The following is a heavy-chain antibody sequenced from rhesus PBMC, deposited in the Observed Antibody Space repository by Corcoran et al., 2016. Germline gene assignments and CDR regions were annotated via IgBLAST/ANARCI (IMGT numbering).Heavy chain of an antibody. CDR3: AADRNTYIDY. D-gene: IGHD4-23*01. V-gene: IGHV1-70*01. Sequence: QEQLVQSGAEVRRPGASGKVSCKASDYIFTSNVLGWLRKAPGKGFGGMGGINPGYGSTSYAQKFQGRVTITADMSTSTVYMELSSLRSEDMAVYYCAADRNTYIDYWGQGVLVTVSS. CDR1: DYIFTSNV. CDR2: INPGYGST. J-gene: IGHJ4*01.